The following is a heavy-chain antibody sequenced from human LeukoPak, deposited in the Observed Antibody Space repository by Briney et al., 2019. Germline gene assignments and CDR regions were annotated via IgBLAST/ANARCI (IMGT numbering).Heavy chain of an antibody. CDR2: IYTSGST. CDR1: GGSISRYY. V-gene: IGHV4-4*07. J-gene: IGHJ4*02. CDR3: ARAPLRYCSGSRCYSDFDY. D-gene: IGHD2-15*01. Sequence: PSVTLSLTCTVCGGSISRYYWSWIRQPAGKGLEWIGRIYTSGSTNYNPSLTSRGTIYLDKSKNQFSLHLNSVTAAETAVYYCARAPLRYCSGSRCYSDFDYWGQGTLVTVSS.